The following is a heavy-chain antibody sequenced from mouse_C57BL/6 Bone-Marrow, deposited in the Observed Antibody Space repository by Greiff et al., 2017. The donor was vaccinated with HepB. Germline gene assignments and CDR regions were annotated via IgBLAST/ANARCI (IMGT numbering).Heavy chain of an antibody. CDR2: IYPGSGST. J-gene: IGHJ4*01. D-gene: IGHD2-5*01. V-gene: IGHV1-55*01. Sequence: QVQLQQPGAELVKPGASVKMSCKASGYTFTSYWITWVKQRPGQGLEWIGDIYPGSGSTNYNEKYKRTATLTVDTSSSTAYMQLSSLTSEDSAVYYCARTSSYSNYAMDYWGQGTSVTVSS. CDR1: GYTFTSYW. CDR3: ARTSSYSNYAMDY.